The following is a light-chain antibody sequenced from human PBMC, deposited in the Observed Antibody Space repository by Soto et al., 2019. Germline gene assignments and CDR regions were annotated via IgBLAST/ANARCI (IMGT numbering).Light chain of an antibody. CDR1: QSVGNY. CDR2: DAS. Sequence: IVVTQSPATLSFSPGDRVTLSCRASQSVGNYLNWYQQKTGQAPRLLIYDASRRPTGIPPRFSGGGSVTEFTLTISGLEPEDFAVYYCQQRYNWPLTFGGGTRVEI. J-gene: IGKJ4*01. CDR3: QQRYNWPLT. V-gene: IGKV3-11*01.